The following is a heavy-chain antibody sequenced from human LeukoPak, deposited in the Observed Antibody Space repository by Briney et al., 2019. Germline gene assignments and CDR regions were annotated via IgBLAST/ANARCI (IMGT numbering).Heavy chain of an antibody. CDR2: INPSGGST. Sequence: ASVRVSCKASGYTFTSYYMHWVRQAPGQGLEWMGIINPSGGSTSYAQKFQGRVTMTRDTSTSTVYMELSSLRSEDTAVYYCASLYSASYKSPRDAFDIWGQGTMVTVSS. J-gene: IGHJ3*02. CDR1: GYTFTSYY. V-gene: IGHV1-46*01. CDR3: ASLYSASYKSPRDAFDI. D-gene: IGHD1-26*01.